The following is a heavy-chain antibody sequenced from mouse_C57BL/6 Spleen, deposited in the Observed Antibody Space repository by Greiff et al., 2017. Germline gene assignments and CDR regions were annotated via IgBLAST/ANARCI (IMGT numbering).Heavy chain of an antibody. V-gene: IGHV1-62-2*01. CDR2: VYPGSGSI. D-gene: IGHD2-3*01. CDR3: ARHEETYDGYPYYFDY. Sequence: QVQLKQSGAELVKPGASVKLSCKASGYTFTEYTIHWVKQRSGQGLEWIGWVYPGSGSIKYNEKFKDKATLTADKSSSTVYMALSRLTSEDSAVYFCARHEETYDGYPYYFDYWGQGTTLTVSS. J-gene: IGHJ2*01. CDR1: GYTFTEYT.